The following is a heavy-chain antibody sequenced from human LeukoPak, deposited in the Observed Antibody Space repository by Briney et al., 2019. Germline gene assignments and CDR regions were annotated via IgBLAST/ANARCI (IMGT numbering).Heavy chain of an antibody. V-gene: IGHV4-59*12. Sequence: SETLSLTCTVSSGSITNDYWTWIRQPPGKGLEWIGYISYSGSVNYNPSLKSRVTISVDTSKNQFSLKLSSVTAADTAVYYCARVGGSGSYEPPIDYWGQGTLVTVSS. J-gene: IGHJ4*02. CDR3: ARVGGSGSYEPPIDY. CDR2: ISYSGSV. D-gene: IGHD3-10*01. CDR1: SGSITNDY.